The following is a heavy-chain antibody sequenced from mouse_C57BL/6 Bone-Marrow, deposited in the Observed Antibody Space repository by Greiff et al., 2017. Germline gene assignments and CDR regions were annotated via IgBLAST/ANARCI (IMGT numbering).Heavy chain of an antibody. CDR3: ARDYGSSPYAMDY. D-gene: IGHD1-1*01. J-gene: IGHJ4*01. CDR2: IYPRSGNT. Sequence: VQLQQSGAELARPGASVKLSCKASGYTFTSYGISWVKQRPGQGLEWIGEIYPRSGNTYYNEKFKGKATLTADKSSSTAYMELRSLTSEDSAVYFCARDYGSSPYAMDYWGQGTSVTVSS. V-gene: IGHV1-81*01. CDR1: GYTFTSYG.